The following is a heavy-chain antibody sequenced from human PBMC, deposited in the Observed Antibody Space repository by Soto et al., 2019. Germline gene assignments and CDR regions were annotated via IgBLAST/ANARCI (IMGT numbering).Heavy chain of an antibody. V-gene: IGHV4-34*01. CDR1: GGSFSDFY. J-gene: IGHJ4*02. D-gene: IGHD3-10*01. Sequence: SETLSLTCAVSGGSFSDFYWTWIRQLPGKGLEWIGEINHIGYTNYNPSLESRVAISVDTSKNQFSLNLRSVTAADTAVYYCARHRGPTGPNYWGQGTLVTVSS. CDR2: INHIGYT. CDR3: ARHRGPTGPNY.